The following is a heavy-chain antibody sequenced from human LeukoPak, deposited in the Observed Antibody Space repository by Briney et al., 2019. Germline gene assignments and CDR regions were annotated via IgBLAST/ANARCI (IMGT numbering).Heavy chain of an antibody. CDR1: GYSFTGYY. CDR2: INPNSGGT. V-gene: IGHV1-2*02. Sequence: ASVKVSCKASGYSFTGYYIHWVRQAPGQGLEWMGWINPNSGGTNYVQNFQGRVTMTRDTSISTAYVELSRLTSDDTAVYYCARDRIYGDDGVCDYWGQGTLVTVSS. D-gene: IGHD4/OR15-4a*01. J-gene: IGHJ4*02. CDR3: ARDRIYGDDGVCDY.